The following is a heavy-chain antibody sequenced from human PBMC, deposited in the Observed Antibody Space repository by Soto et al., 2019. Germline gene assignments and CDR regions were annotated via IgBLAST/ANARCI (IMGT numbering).Heavy chain of an antibody. CDR2: ISYDGSNK. J-gene: IGHJ4*02. D-gene: IGHD1-7*01. V-gene: IGHV3-30*18. Sequence: QVQLVESGGGVVQPGRSLRLSCAASGFTFSSYGMHWVRQAPGKGLEWVAVISYDGSNKYYADSVKGRFTISRDNSKNTLYLQMTSLRAEDTAVYYCAKDVSYLELQTWGQGTLVTVSS. CDR3: AKDVSYLELQT. CDR1: GFTFSSYG.